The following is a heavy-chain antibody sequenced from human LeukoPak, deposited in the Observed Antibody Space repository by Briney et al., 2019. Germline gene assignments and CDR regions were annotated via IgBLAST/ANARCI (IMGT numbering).Heavy chain of an antibody. J-gene: IGHJ4*02. Sequence: ASVKVSCKASGYTSTSYDINWVRQATGQGLEWMGWMNPNSGNTGYAQKFQGRVTMTRNTSISTAYMELSSLRSEDTAVYYCARGKRLVDIVATIRYYFDYWGQGTLVTVSS. CDR3: ARGKRLVDIVATIRYYFDY. CDR2: MNPNSGNT. D-gene: IGHD5-12*01. V-gene: IGHV1-8*01. CDR1: GYTSTSYD.